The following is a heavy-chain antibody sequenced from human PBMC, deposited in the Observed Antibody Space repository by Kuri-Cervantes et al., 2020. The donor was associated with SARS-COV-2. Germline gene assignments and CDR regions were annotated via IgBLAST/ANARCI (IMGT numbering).Heavy chain of an antibody. J-gene: IGHJ4*02. V-gene: IGHV3-30-3*01. CDR3: ARGRVGVQDF. Sequence: GGSLKISCAASGFTFNNYAMHWVRQTPGEGLEWVAITSYDGTSKYYADSVKGRFTISRDNSKNTLYLQMNNLRGDDTAVYFCARGRVGVQDFWGQGTLVTVSS. CDR1: GFTFNNYA. D-gene: IGHD2-21*01. CDR2: TSYDGTSK.